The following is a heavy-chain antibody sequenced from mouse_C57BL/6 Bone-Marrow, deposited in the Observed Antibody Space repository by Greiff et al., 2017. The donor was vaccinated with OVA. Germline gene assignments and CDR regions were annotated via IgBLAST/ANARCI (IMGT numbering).Heavy chain of an antibody. CDR1: GYTFTSYW. CDR2: IYPGNSDT. D-gene: IGHD2-4*01. J-gene: IGHJ2*01. CDR3: TRRRIYYDYDVFDY. Sequence: EVQLQQSGTVLARPGASVKMSCKTSGYTFTSYWMHWVQQRPGQGLEWIGAIYPGNSDTSYNQKFKGKAKLTAVTSASTAYMELSSLTNEDSAVYYCTRRRIYYDYDVFDYWGQGTTRAVSS. V-gene: IGHV1-5*01.